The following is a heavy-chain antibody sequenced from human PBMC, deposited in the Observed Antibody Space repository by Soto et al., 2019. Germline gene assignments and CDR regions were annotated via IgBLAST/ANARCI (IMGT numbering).Heavy chain of an antibody. J-gene: IGHJ4*02. D-gene: IGHD3-10*01. CDR1: GFTFSSYA. V-gene: IGHV3-23*01. Sequence: GGSLRLSCAASGFTFSSYAMSWVRQAPGKGLEWVSAISGSGGSTYYAVSVKGRFTISRDNSKNTLYLQMNSLRAEDTAVYYCAKDGGSGTHLFRLFDYWGQGTLVTVSS. CDR3: AKDGGSGTHLFRLFDY. CDR2: ISGSGGST.